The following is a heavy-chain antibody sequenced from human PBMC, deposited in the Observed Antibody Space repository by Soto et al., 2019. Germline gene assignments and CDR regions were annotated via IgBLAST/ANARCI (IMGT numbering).Heavy chain of an antibody. D-gene: IGHD7-27*01. J-gene: IGHJ4*02. CDR2: IYYSGST. Sequence: SETLSLTCTVSGGSISSGGYYWSWIRQHPGKGLEWIGYIYYSGSTYYNPSLKSRVTISVDTSKNQFSLKLSSVTAADTAVYYCARDRPYGDSHWGQGTLVTVSS. CDR1: GGSISSGGYY. CDR3: ARDRPYGDSH. V-gene: IGHV4-31*03.